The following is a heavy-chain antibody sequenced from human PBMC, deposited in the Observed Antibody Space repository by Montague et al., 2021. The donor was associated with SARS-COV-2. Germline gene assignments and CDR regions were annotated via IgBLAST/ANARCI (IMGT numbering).Heavy chain of an antibody. Sequence: SETLSLTCAVYGGSFSGYCWTWIRQPSGKGLEWIGEITYSGSTNYNPSLKSRVTVSVDTSMNQFSLNLRSVTAADTAIYYCARVADYDVLTGFVTEGFDYWGQGTLVTVSS. J-gene: IGHJ4*02. CDR3: ARVADYDVLTGFVTEGFDY. V-gene: IGHV4-34*01. D-gene: IGHD3-9*01. CDR2: ITYSGST. CDR1: GGSFSGYC.